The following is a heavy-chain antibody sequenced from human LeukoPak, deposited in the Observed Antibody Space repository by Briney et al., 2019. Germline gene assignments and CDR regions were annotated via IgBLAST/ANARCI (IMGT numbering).Heavy chain of an antibody. CDR1: GYTFTGYY. V-gene: IGHV1-2*02. CDR3: ARDLSSTGYSSSRDLDY. Sequence: ASVKVSCKASGYTFTGYYMHWVRQAPGQGLEWMGWINPNSGGTNYAQKFQGRVTMTRDTSISTAYMELSRLRSDDTAVYYCARDLSSTGYSSSRDLDYWGQGTLVTVSS. CDR2: INPNSGGT. D-gene: IGHD6-13*01. J-gene: IGHJ4*02.